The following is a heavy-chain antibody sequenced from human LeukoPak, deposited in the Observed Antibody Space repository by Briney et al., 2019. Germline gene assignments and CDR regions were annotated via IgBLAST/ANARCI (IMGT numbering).Heavy chain of an antibody. J-gene: IGHJ3*02. CDR1: GGSFSGYY. CDR2: INHSGST. CDR3: ARPARDLYAFDI. V-gene: IGHV4-34*01. Sequence: SETLSLTCAVYGGSFSGYYWSWIRQPPGKGLEWIGEINHSGSTNYNPSPKSRVTISVDTSKNQFSLKLSSVTAADTAVYYCARPARDLYAFDIWGQGTMVTVSS.